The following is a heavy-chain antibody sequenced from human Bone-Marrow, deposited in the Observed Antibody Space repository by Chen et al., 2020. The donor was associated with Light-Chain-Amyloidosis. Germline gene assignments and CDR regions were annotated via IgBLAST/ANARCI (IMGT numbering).Heavy chain of an antibody. CDR1: RFTLNSYA. V-gene: IGHV3-30*04. J-gene: IGHJ6*02. Sequence: QVQLVESGGGVVQSGRSLRVSCAASRFTLNSYAMHWVRQAPGKGLEWVAVISHDGDYESYADSLKGRFTISRDNSKNTLYLQMDSLRAEDSAVYYCARSHGRDIYYYYGLDVWGQGTTVTVSS. CDR3: ARSHGRDIYYYYGLDV. CDR2: ISHDGDYE. D-gene: IGHD3-10*01.